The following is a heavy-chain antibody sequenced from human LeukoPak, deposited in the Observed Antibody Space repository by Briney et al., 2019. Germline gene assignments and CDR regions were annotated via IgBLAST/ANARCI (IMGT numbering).Heavy chain of an antibody. CDR1: GFTFSSYS. CDR3: ARSYLTGDNGDY. J-gene: IGHJ4*02. V-gene: IGHV3-21*01. CDR2: ISGSSSYI. Sequence: GGSLRLSCAASGFTFSSYSMNWVRQAPGEGLEWVSSISGSSSYIYYADSVKGRFTISRDNAKNSLYLQMNSLRAEDTAVYYCARSYLTGDNGDYWGQGTLVTVSS. D-gene: IGHD7-27*01.